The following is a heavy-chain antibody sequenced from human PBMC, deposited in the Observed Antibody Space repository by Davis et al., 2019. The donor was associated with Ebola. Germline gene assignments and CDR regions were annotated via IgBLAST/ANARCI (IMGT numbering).Heavy chain of an antibody. Sequence: GESLKISCAASGFTFSSYSMNWVRQAPGKGLEWVSYISSSSSTIYYADSVKGRFTISRDNAKNSLYLQMNSLRDDDTAVYYCVRAVVTRLWFGESRGGMDVWGQGTTVTVSS. CDR2: ISSSSSTI. V-gene: IGHV3-48*02. D-gene: IGHD3-10*01. J-gene: IGHJ6*02. CDR1: GFTFSSYS. CDR3: VRAVVTRLWFGESRGGMDV.